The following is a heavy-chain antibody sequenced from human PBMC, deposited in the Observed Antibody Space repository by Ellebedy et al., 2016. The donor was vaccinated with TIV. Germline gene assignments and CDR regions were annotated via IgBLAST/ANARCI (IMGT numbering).Heavy chain of an antibody. CDR2: NSANGDT. CDR1: GFTFSVYG. CDR3: AKGVYET. J-gene: IGHJ5*02. Sequence: PGGSLRLSCAASGFTFSVYGINWVRQAPGKGLECVSLNSANGDTFNAHSEKGRFTVSRDNSKNTLHLQMNSLRVRDTARYYCAKGVYETWGQGTKITASS. V-gene: IGHV3-23*01. D-gene: IGHD2-8*01.